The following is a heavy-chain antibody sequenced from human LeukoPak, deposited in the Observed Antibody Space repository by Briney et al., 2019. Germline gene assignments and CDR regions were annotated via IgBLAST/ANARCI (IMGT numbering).Heavy chain of an antibody. D-gene: IGHD2-8*02. CDR1: GFTFSSYS. CDR3: ARDIGSGGPFDY. J-gene: IGHJ4*02. Sequence: GGSLRLSCAASGFTFSSYSMNWVRQAPGKGLEWVSSISSSSSYIYYADSVKGRFTISRDNAKNSLYLQMNSLRAEDTAVYYCARDIGSGGPFDYWGQGTLVTVSS. CDR2: ISSSSSYI. V-gene: IGHV3-21*01.